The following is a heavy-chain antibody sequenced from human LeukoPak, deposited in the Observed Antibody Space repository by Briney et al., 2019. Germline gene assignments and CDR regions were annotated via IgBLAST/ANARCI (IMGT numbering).Heavy chain of an antibody. J-gene: IGHJ6*03. CDR2: IYYSGST. CDR1: GGSISSSSYY. CDR3: ARGGYSGYDAYYYMDV. D-gene: IGHD5-12*01. V-gene: IGHV4-61*05. Sequence: SETLSLTCTVSGGSISSSSYYWGWIRQPPGKGLEWIGYIYYSGSTNYNPSLKSRVTISVDTSKNQFSLKLSSVTAADTAVYYCARGGYSGYDAYYYMDVWGKGTTVTVSS.